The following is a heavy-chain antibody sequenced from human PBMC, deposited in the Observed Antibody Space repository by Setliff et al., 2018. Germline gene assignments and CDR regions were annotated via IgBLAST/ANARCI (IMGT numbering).Heavy chain of an antibody. D-gene: IGHD1-26*01. CDR1: GFTFSSYS. V-gene: IGHV3-21*01. CDR2: ISSSSSCI. CDR3: ARSLVGATTGIDY. Sequence: PGGSLRLSCAASGFTFSSYSMNWVRQAPGKGLEWVSSISSSSSCIYYADSVKGRFTISRDNSKNTLYLQMNSLRAEDTAVYYCARSLVGATTGIDYWGQGTLVTVSS. J-gene: IGHJ4*02.